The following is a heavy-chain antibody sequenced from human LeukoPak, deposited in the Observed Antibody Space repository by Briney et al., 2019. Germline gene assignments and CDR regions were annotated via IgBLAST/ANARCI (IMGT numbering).Heavy chain of an antibody. Sequence: PSGTLSLTCTVSGGSISSGGYYWSWIRQHPGKGLEWIGYIYYSGSTYYNPSLKSRVTISVDTSKNQFSLKLSSVTAADTAVYYCARGYCSSTSCYARSYYYYYGMDVWGKGTTVTVSS. V-gene: IGHV4-31*03. CDR2: IYYSGST. J-gene: IGHJ6*04. CDR3: ARGYCSSTSCYARSYYYYYGMDV. D-gene: IGHD2-2*01. CDR1: GGSISSGGYY.